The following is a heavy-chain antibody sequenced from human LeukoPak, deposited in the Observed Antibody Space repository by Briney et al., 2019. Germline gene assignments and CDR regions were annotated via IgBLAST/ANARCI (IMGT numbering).Heavy chain of an antibody. D-gene: IGHD2-15*01. CDR2: IYTSGST. V-gene: IGHV4-61*02. Sequence: SETLSLTCTVSGGSISSGSYYWSWIRQPAGKGLEWIGRIYTSGSTNYNPSLKSRVTISVDTSKNQFSLKLSSVNAADTAVYYCARGIVVLVAATRDYYYYMDVWGKGTTVTVS. CDR3: ARGIVVLVAATRDYYYYMDV. CDR1: GGSISSGSYY. J-gene: IGHJ6*03.